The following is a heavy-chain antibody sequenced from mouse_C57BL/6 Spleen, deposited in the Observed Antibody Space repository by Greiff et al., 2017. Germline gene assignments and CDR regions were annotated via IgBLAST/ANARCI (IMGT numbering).Heavy chain of an antibody. CDR3: SREEGPKIRRGFAY. CDR1: GYTFTSYW. CDR2: INPSNGGT. V-gene: IGHV1-53*01. J-gene: IGHJ3*01. Sequence: QVQLQQPGTELVKPGASVKLSCKASGYTFTSYWMHWVKQRPGQGLEWIGNINPSNGGTHYNEKFTSKATMTVDKSSSTAYMQLSSLISEDSAVYYCSREEGPKIRRGFAYWGQGTLVTVSA.